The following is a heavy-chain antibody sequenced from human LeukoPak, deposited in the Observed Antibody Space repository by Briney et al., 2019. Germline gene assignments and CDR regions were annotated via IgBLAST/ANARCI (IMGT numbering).Heavy chain of an antibody. D-gene: IGHD3-10*01. Sequence: GASVKVSCKAFGYTFTSNYMHWVRQAPGKGLEWMGGFDPEDGETIYAQKFQGRVTMTEDTSTDTAYMELSSLRSEDTAVYYCATGVVRGPYDYWGQGTLVTVSS. CDR1: GYTFTSNY. CDR3: ATGVVRGPYDY. CDR2: FDPEDGET. J-gene: IGHJ4*02. V-gene: IGHV1-24*01.